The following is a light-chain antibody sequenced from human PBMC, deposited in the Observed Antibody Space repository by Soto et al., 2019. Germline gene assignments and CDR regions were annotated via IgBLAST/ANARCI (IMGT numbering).Light chain of an antibody. CDR2: DVS. CDR3: SSYTSSSTLVV. CDR1: SSEVGGYNY. J-gene: IGLJ2*01. Sequence: QSALTQPASVSGSPGQSITISCTGTSSEVGGYNYVSWYQQHPGKAPKLMIYDVSNQPSGVSNRFSGSKSGNTASLTISGLQAEDEADYYCSSYTSSSTLVVFGGGTKLTVL. V-gene: IGLV2-14*01.